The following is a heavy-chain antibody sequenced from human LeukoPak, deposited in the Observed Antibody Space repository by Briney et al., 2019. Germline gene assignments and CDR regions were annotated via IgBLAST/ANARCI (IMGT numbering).Heavy chain of an antibody. CDR3: TQYSASDWWLIERHPTDY. CDR2: ISGSGGST. J-gene: IGHJ4*02. D-gene: IGHD5-12*01. CDR1: GFTFSSYA. V-gene: IGHV3-23*01. Sequence: PGGSLRLSCAASGFTFSSYAMNWVRQAPGKGLEWVSVISGSGGSTNYADPVRGRLTISRDNSKNTLYLEMNRLRAEDTAVYYCTQYSASDWWLIERHPTDYWGQGTLVTVSS.